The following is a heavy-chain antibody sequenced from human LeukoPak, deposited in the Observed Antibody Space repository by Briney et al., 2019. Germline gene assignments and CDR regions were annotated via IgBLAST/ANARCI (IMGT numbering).Heavy chain of an antibody. CDR3: VRDES. V-gene: IGHV3-66*01. J-gene: IGHJ4*02. CDR1: GVTVSSND. CDR2: IYSGGGT. Sequence: GGSLRLSCAVSGVTVSSNDMSWVRQAPGKGLEWVSAIYSGGGTYYADSVKGRFTLSRDISKNTLYLQMNSLRAEDTAVYYCVRDESWGQGTLVTVSS.